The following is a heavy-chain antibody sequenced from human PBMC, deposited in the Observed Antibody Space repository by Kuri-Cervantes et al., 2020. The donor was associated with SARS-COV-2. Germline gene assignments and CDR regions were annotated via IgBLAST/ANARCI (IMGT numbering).Heavy chain of an antibody. CDR1: GFIFSSYA. J-gene: IGHJ6*03. D-gene: IGHD2-21*01. V-gene: IGHV3-30-3*01. CDR2: ISYDGSNK. CDR3: ASKHLYDIIVESDSYLKVAYYYMDV. Sequence: LKISCAASGFIFSSYAMHWVRQAPGKGLEWVAVISYDGSNKYYADSVKGRFTISRDNSKNTLYLQMNSLRAEDTAVYYCASKHLYDIIVESDSYLKVAYYYMDVWGKGTTVTVSS.